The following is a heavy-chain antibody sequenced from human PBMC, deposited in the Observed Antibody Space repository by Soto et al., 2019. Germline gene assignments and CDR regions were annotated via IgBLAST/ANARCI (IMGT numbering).Heavy chain of an antibody. CDR2: SIPELGTA. CDR3: ARGLESSFDNSGPSWDAGLDI. D-gene: IGHD5-12*01. Sequence: QVRLVQSGPEVKKPGSSVKVSCKASGGTFSNYAITWVRQAPGQGLEYMGGSIPELGTANYAQKLKDRARISAVRSMSTAYMELTGLTFDDTAVYYCARGLESSFDNSGPSWDAGLDIWGQGTLVTVS. CDR1: GGTFSNYA. J-gene: IGHJ3*02. V-gene: IGHV1-69*06.